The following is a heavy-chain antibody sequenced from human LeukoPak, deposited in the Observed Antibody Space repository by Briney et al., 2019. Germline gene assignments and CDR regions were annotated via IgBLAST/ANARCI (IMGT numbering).Heavy chain of an antibody. Sequence: SGGSLRLSCAASGFTFSSYWMHWARQDAGKGLVWVARISSDGTNTIYADSVKGRFTISRDNAKNTLYLQMNSLRAEDTAVYYCARDQGAAAGPRTFDPWGQGTLVTVSS. CDR1: GFTFSSYW. CDR3: ARDQGAAAGPRTFDP. D-gene: IGHD6-13*01. V-gene: IGHV3-74*01. CDR2: ISSDGTNT. J-gene: IGHJ5*02.